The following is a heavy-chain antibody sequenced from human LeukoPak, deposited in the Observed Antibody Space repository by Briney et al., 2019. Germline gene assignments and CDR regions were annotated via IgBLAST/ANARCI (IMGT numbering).Heavy chain of an antibody. J-gene: IGHJ4*02. CDR2: LSRGGGST. CDR1: GINFNMFA. CDR3: AKEQRIRHCSEGVCMEGYYFDY. V-gene: IGHV3-23*01. Sequence: GGSLRLYCTGRGINFNMFAMNWVSQAPGPGQGWVSGLSRGGGSTNYAESVKGRFTISRDKSKNTVFLQLNSLRPEDTAVYYCAKEQRIRHCSEGVCMEGYYFDYWGQGTLVTVSS. D-gene: IGHD2-8*01.